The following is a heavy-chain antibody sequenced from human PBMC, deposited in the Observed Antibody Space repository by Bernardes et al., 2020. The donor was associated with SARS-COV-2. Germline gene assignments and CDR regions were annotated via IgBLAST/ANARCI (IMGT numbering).Heavy chain of an antibody. D-gene: IGHD1-1*01. CDR3: AKDWSTTGYYYDMDV. Sequence: GGSLRLSCEASGFILSNYWMHWVRQVPGKGLVWVSRIGDGATTYADSVKGRFTISRVKARNTLHLQMNSLRVEDTAVYYCAKDWSTTGYYYDMDVWGPGTTVTVSS. CDR1: GFILSNYW. CDR2: IGDGAT. J-gene: IGHJ6*02. V-gene: IGHV3-74*01.